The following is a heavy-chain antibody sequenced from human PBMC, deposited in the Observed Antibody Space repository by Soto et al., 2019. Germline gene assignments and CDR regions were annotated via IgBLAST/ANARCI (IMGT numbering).Heavy chain of an antibody. J-gene: IGHJ4*02. D-gene: IGHD4-17*01. CDR2: VYYSGTT. Sequence: SETLSLTCSVSGGSVSNKTYYWSWIRQPPGKRLEWIGYVYYSGTTNYNPSLKSRVTISVDLSKNQFSLRLSSVTTADTALYYRGRTTAVPNTLRSRYFFDYWGQGTLVTVSS. V-gene: IGHV4-61*01. CDR1: GGSVSNKTYY. CDR3: GRTTAVPNTLRSRYFFDY.